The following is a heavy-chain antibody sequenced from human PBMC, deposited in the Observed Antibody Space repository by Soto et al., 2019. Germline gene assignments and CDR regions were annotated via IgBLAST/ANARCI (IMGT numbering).Heavy chain of an antibody. J-gene: IGHJ4*02. D-gene: IGHD3-22*01. CDR3: ARSAVAITSVGYFDY. CDR2: IYYRGST. CDR1: GYSISSSNW. V-gene: IGHV4-28*01. Sequence: QVQLQESGPGLVKPSDTLSLTCAVSGYSISSSNWWGWLRQPPGKGLEWIGYIYYRGSTYYNPSRKSRVTMSVDTSKNQFSLKLSSVTAVDTAVYYCARSAVAITSVGYFDYWGQGTLVTVSS.